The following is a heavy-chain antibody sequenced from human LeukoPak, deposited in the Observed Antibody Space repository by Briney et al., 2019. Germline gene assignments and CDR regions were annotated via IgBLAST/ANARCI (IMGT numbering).Heavy chain of an antibody. CDR2: MYYSGST. J-gene: IGHJ5*02. D-gene: IGHD3-22*01. CDR1: GGSISSGDYY. CDR3: ARPYYYDSRIDP. Sequence: SETLSLTCTVSGGSISSGDYYWSWIPQPPGKGLEWIAYMYYSGSTYYNPSLQSRVTMSADTSKNQLSLKMRTATAADMAEYYCARPYYYDSRIDPWGQGILVTVS. V-gene: IGHV4-30-4*01.